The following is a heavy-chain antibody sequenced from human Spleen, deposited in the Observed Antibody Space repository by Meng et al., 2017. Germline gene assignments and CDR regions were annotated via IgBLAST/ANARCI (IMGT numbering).Heavy chain of an antibody. CDR3: ARGPTTMAHDFDY. J-gene: IGHJ4*02. Sequence: QVQRHAWAAVLLVPSSPLSLTCAVECGSFSEYYWRWIRQPPGKGLEWIGEINHSGSTNYNPSLESRATISVDTSQNNLSLKLSSVTAADSAVYYCARGPTTMAHDFDYWGQGTLVTVSS. CDR2: INHSGST. D-gene: IGHD4-11*01. CDR1: CGSFSEYY. V-gene: IGHV4-34*01.